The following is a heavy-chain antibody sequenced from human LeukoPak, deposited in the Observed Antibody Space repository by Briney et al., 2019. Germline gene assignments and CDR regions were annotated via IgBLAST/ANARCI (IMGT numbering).Heavy chain of an antibody. V-gene: IGHV4-34*01. CDR1: GGSFSGYY. J-gene: IGHJ4*02. CDR2: INHSGST. D-gene: IGHD4-17*01. Sequence: SETLSLTCAVYGGSFSGYYWSWIRQPPGKGPEWIGEINHSGSTNYNPSLKSRVTISVDASKNQLSLKLTSVTAADTAVYYCARDTDYAPFDYWGQGTLVTVSS. CDR3: ARDTDYAPFDY.